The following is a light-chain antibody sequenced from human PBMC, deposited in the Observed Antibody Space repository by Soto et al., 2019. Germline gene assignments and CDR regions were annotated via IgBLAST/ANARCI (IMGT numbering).Light chain of an antibody. CDR3: QQYGSSPPYT. Sequence: DIVLTQSPDTLSLSPGERATLSCRASRSFSSSYLAWYQQTPGQAPSLLIYAASSRATGIPDRFSGSGSGTDFTLTISSLEPEDSAVYYCQQYGSSPPYTFGQGTKVDIK. V-gene: IGKV3-20*01. J-gene: IGKJ2*01. CDR1: RSFSSSY. CDR2: AAS.